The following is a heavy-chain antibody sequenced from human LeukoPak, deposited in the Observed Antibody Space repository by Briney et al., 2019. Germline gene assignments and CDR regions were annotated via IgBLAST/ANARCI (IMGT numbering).Heavy chain of an antibody. CDR1: GFTFDDYA. Sequence: GGSLRLSCAASGFTFDDYAMHWVRQAPGKGLEWVSGISWNSGSIGYADSVKGRFTISRDNAKNSLYLQMNSLRAEDTALYYCAKAAYYYDSSGHYDYRGQGTLVTVSS. D-gene: IGHD3-22*01. V-gene: IGHV3-9*01. CDR2: ISWNSGSI. CDR3: AKAAYYYDSSGHYDY. J-gene: IGHJ4*02.